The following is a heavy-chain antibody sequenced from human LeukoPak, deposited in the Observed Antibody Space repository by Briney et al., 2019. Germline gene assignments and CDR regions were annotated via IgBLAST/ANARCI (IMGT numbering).Heavy chain of an antibody. Sequence: GASVKVSCKASGYTFTGYYMHWVRQAPGQGLEWMGWINPNSGGTNYAQKFQGWVTMTRDTSISTAYMELSRLRSDDTAVYYCARGHRRIVGAPGVYWGQGTLVTVSS. CDR1: GYTFTGYY. CDR3: ARGHRRIVGAPGVY. D-gene: IGHD1-26*01. V-gene: IGHV1-2*04. J-gene: IGHJ4*02. CDR2: INPNSGGT.